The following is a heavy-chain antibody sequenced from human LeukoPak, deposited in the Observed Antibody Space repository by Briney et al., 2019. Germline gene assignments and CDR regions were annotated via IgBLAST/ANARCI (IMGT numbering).Heavy chain of an antibody. D-gene: IGHD2-15*01. CDR3: ARQAFRYCSGGSCYPVRYFDY. CDR1: GYSFTSYW. Sequence: GESLKISCKGSGYSFTSYWIGWVRQMPGRGLEWMGIIYPGDSDTRYSPSFQGQVTISADKSISTAYLQWRSLKASDCAMYYCARQAFRYCSGGSCYPVRYFDYWGQGTLVTVSS. V-gene: IGHV5-51*01. CDR2: IYPGDSDT. J-gene: IGHJ4*02.